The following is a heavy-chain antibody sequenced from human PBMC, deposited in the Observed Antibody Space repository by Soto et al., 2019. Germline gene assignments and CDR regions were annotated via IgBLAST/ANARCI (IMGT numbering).Heavy chain of an antibody. CDR1: GGTFSSYA. J-gene: IGHJ4*02. CDR3: ARGYYGGKWAGGTHDY. Sequence: QVQLVQSGAEVKKPGSSVKVSCKASGGTFSSYAISWVRQAPGQGLEWMGGIIPIFGTANYAQKFQGRVTITADESTSTAYMELSSLRSEDTAVYYCARGYYGGKWAGGTHDYWGQGKMVTVSS. CDR2: IIPIFGTA. D-gene: IGHD4-17*01. V-gene: IGHV1-69*01.